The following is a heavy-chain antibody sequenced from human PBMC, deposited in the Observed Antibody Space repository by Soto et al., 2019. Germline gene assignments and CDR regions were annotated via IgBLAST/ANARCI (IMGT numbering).Heavy chain of an antibody. CDR3: ARGYDFWSGDERDYYYMDV. CDR1: GYTFTSYD. J-gene: IGHJ6*03. D-gene: IGHD3-3*01. CDR2: MNPNSGNT. V-gene: IGHV1-8*01. Sequence: ASVKVSCKASGYTFTSYDINWVRQATGQGLEWMGWMNPNSGNTGYAQKFQGRVTMTRNTSISTAYMELSSLRSEDTAVYYCARGYDFWSGDERDYYYMDVWGKGTTVTSP.